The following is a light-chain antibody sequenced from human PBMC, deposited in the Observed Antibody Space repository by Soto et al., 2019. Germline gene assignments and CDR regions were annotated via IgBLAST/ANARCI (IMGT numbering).Light chain of an antibody. CDR1: SSDVGGYNY. J-gene: IGLJ2*01. CDR3: SSYTSSSPHVV. Sequence: QSALTQPASVSGSPGQSITISCTGTSSDVGGYNYVSWYQQHPGKEHKLMIYDVSNRPSGVSNHFSGSKSGNTASLTISGLQAEDEADYYCSSYTSSSPHVVFGGGTKVTVL. V-gene: IGLV2-14*01. CDR2: DVS.